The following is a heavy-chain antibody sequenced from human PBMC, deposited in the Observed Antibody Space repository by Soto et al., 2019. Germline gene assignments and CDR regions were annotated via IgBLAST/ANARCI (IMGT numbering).Heavy chain of an antibody. CDR1: GFTFSTHS. CDR2: ISSGSSTV. V-gene: IGHV3-48*02. D-gene: IGHD2-15*01. Sequence: PGGSLRLSCAASGFTFSTHSRSWVRQAPGKGLEWVSYISSGSSTVYYADPVQGRFTISRDNAKHSLYLQMNSLRDEDTGVYYCTRHSKLLAPFDYWGQGTLVTVYS. CDR3: TRHSKLLAPFDY. J-gene: IGHJ4*02.